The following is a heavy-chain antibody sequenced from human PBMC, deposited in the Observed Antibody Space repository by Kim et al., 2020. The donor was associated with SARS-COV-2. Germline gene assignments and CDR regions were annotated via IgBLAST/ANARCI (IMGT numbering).Heavy chain of an antibody. D-gene: IGHD4-17*01. CDR1: GGSISSSSYY. CDR2: IYYSGST. V-gene: IGHV4-39*01. Sequence: TLSLTCTVSGGSISSSSYYWGWIRQPPGKGLEWIGSIYYSGSTYYNPSLKSRVTISVDTSKNQFSLKLSSVTAADTAVYYCARQGGTTDDAFDIWGQGTMVTVSS. CDR3: ARQGGTTDDAFDI. J-gene: IGHJ3*02.